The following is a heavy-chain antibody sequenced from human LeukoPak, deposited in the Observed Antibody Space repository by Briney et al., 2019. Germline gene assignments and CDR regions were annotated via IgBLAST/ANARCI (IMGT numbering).Heavy chain of an antibody. Sequence: GGSLRLSCAASGFTFSSYSMNWVRQAPGKGLEWVSSITRGSIYTFYADSVKGRFTISRDNAKNSLSLQMNSLRAEDTAVYYCAELGITMIGGVWGKGTTVTISS. CDR2: ITRGSIYT. CDR1: GFTFSSYS. V-gene: IGHV3-21*01. D-gene: IGHD3-10*02. CDR3: AELGITMIGGV. J-gene: IGHJ6*04.